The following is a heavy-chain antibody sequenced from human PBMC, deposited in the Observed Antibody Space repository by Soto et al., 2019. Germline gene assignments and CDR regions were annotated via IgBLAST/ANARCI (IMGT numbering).Heavy chain of an antibody. CDR1: GGSISSGDYY. D-gene: IGHD5-18*01. CDR2: IYYSGST. J-gene: IGHJ6*02. CDR3: ARALIQLWPHYYYGMDV. Sequence: KTSETLSLTCTVSGGSISSGDYYWSWIRQPPGKGLEWIGYIYYSGSTYHNPSLKSRVTISVDTSKNQFSLKLSSVTAADTAMYYCARALIQLWPHYYYGMDVWGQGTTVTVSS. V-gene: IGHV4-30-4*01.